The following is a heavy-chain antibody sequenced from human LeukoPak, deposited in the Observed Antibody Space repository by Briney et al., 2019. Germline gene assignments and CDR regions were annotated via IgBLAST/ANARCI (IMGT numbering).Heavy chain of an antibody. CDR2: INWNGGST. Sequence: TGGSLRLYCAASGFTFDDYGMSWVRQAPGKGLEWVSGINWNGGSTGYADSVKGRFTISRDNSKKSLYLQMNSLRAEDTALYHCARDGWQFGESPSSYYYGMDVWGQGTTVTVSS. D-gene: IGHD3-10*01. V-gene: IGHV3-20*01. CDR1: GFTFDDYG. J-gene: IGHJ6*02. CDR3: ARDGWQFGESPSSYYYGMDV.